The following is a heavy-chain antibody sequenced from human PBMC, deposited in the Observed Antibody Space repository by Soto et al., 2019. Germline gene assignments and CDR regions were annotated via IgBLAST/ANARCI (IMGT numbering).Heavy chain of an antibody. D-gene: IGHD6-13*01. CDR1: EFTFSSYG. CDR2: ISYDDSNK. V-gene: IGHV3-30*18. J-gene: IGHJ4*02. Sequence: HVQLVESGGGVVQPGRSLRLSCTVSEFTFSSYGMHWVRQAPGKGLEWVAVISYDDSNKHYADSVKGRYTISRGNSKDTLYLQINSLRPEDTAMYYCAKETIRYSSSWYLDYWGQGILVTVSS. CDR3: AKETIRYSSSWYLDY.